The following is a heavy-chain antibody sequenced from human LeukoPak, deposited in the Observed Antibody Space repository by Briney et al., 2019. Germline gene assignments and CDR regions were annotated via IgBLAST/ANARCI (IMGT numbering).Heavy chain of an antibody. CDR1: GFTFSSYG. J-gene: IGHJ6*02. CDR3: ARVLKGESGALGVDV. V-gene: IGHV3-23*01. CDR2: ISGSGANT. D-gene: IGHD1-26*01. Sequence: PGASPRLSYAASGFTFSSYGMTWVRQAPGKGLEWVSSISGSGANTYYVGSVKGRFTISRDNSKNTVHLQMSSLRAEDTAVYHCARVLKGESGALGVDVWGQGTTVTVSS.